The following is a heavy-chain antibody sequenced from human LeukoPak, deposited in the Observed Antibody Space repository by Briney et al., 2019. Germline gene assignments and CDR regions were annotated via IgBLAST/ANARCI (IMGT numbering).Heavy chain of an antibody. CDR3: ARGDFWSGYYFDY. V-gene: IGHV3-48*01. J-gene: IGHJ4*02. CDR1: GFTFSSYS. D-gene: IGHD3-3*01. CDR2: ISSSSSTI. Sequence: GGSLRLSCAASGFTFSSYSMNWVRQAPGKGLEWVSYISSSSSTIYYAGSVKGRFTISRDNAKNSLYLQMNSLRAEDTAVYYCARGDFWSGYYFDYWGQGTLVTVSS.